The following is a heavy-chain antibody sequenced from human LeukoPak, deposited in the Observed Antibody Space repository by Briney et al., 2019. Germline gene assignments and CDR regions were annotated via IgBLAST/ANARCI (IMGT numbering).Heavy chain of an antibody. Sequence: SETRSLTCTVSGGSISSGGYYWSWIRQHPGKGLEWIGYIYYSGSTYYNPSLKSRVTISVDTSKNQFSLKLSSVTAADTAVYYCARVGLGGYYYYYYMDVWGKGTTVTVSS. V-gene: IGHV4-31*03. CDR2: IYYSGST. D-gene: IGHD3-10*01. CDR1: GGSISSGGYY. CDR3: ARVGLGGYYYYYYMDV. J-gene: IGHJ6*03.